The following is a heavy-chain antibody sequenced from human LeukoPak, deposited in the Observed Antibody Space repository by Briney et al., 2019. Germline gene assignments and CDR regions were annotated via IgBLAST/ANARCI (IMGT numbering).Heavy chain of an antibody. Sequence: PSETLSLTCAVYGGSFSGYYWSWIRQPPGKGLEWIGEINHSGSTNYNPSLKSRVTISVDTSKNQFPLKLSSVTAADTAVYYCARGFRYRDVWGKGTTVTVSS. CDR1: GGSFSGYY. D-gene: IGHD2/OR15-2a*01. CDR2: INHSGST. CDR3: ARGFRYRDV. V-gene: IGHV4-34*01. J-gene: IGHJ6*03.